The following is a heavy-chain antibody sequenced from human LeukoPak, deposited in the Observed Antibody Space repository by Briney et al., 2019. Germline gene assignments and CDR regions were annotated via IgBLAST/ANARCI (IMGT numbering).Heavy chain of an antibody. Sequence: ASVKVSCMASGYTFTGYYMHWVRQAPGQGLEWMGWINPNSGGTNYAQKFQGRVTMTRDTSISTAYMELSRLRSDDTAVYYCARGGYCSSTSCHPIFDYWGQGTLVTVSS. V-gene: IGHV1-2*02. CDR2: INPNSGGT. CDR3: ARGGYCSSTSCHPIFDY. J-gene: IGHJ4*02. CDR1: GYTFTGYY. D-gene: IGHD2-2*01.